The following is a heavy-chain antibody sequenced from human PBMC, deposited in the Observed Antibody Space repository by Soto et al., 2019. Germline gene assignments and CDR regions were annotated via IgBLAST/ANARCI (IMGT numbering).Heavy chain of an antibody. D-gene: IGHD1-1*01. V-gene: IGHV3-53*01. CDR1: GFTVSSNY. J-gene: IGHJ4*02. CDR2: INRDGLT. CDR3: LTGQVVWTY. Sequence: PGGSLRLSCAASGFTVSSNYVSWVRQAPGKGLEWLSIINRDGLTYYADSVKGRFTISRDNSKNTVYLQMTSLRVDDTAIYYCLTGQVVWTYWGQGTLVTVSS.